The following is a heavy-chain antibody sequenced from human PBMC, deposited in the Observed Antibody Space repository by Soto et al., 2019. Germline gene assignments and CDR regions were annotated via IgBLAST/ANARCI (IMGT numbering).Heavy chain of an antibody. Sequence: GASVKVSCKASGGTFSSYAISWVRQAPGQGLEWMGGIIPIFGTANYAQKFQGRVTITADESTSTAYMELSSLRSEDTAVYYCARLSSSMVRGVMTETDYWGQGTLVTVSS. D-gene: IGHD3-10*01. V-gene: IGHV1-69*13. CDR1: GGTFSSYA. CDR3: ARLSSSMVRGVMTETDY. J-gene: IGHJ4*02. CDR2: IIPIFGTA.